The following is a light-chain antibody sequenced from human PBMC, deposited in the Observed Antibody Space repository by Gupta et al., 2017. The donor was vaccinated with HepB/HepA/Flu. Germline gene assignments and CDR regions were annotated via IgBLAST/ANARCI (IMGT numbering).Light chain of an antibody. J-gene: IGKJ5*01. CDR2: DAP. Sequence: EIVMTQSPATLSVSPGEGVTLSCRASQSINRKLAWYLQKPGQAPRLLIYDAPTRATGIPDRISGSGSATEFTLTISSLQSEDFGTYYCQQYNNWPPVTFGQGTRLEIK. CDR1: QSINRK. CDR3: QQYNNWPPVT. V-gene: IGKV3-15*01.